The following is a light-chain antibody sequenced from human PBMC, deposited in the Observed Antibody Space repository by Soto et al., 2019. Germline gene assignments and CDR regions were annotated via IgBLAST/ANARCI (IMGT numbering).Light chain of an antibody. Sequence: EIVLTQSPGTLSLSPGERATLSCRASQSVGSSYLAWYQQKPGQAPRLLIYGASSRATGIPDRFSGSGSRTDFTLTISRLEPEDFAVYYCQQCGSSPNTFGQGTKLDIK. J-gene: IGKJ2*01. CDR2: GAS. CDR1: QSVGSSY. CDR3: QQCGSSPNT. V-gene: IGKV3-20*01.